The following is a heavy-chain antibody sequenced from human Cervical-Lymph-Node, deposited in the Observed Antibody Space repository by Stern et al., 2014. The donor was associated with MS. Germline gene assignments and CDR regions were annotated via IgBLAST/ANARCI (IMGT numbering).Heavy chain of an antibody. CDR3: ATAPLAYYYDTSAYYNNY. J-gene: IGHJ4*02. CDR2: FDPEVGEI. Sequence: VQLVESGAEVKKPGASVKVSCKVSGYPLTELSMHWVRQAPGRGREWMGGFDPEVGEIIHAQKFQGRVSMTEDASTETAYMDLSSLTSEDTAVYYCATAPLAYYYDTSAYYNNYWGQGTLVTVSS. CDR1: GYPLTELS. V-gene: IGHV1-24*01. D-gene: IGHD3-22*01.